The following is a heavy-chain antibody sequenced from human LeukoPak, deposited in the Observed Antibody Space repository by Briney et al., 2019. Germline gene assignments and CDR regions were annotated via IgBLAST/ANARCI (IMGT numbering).Heavy chain of an antibody. D-gene: IGHD2-15*01. CDR1: GYTFTGYY. V-gene: IGHV1-46*01. CDR3: ARDRSATLGTFLDY. J-gene: IGHJ4*02. Sequence: ASVKVSCKASGYTFTGYYLHWVRQAPGQGLEWMGIITPINGNTVSAQRFQGRVTMTRDTSTSTVYMELSSLRSEDTAVYYCARDRSATLGTFLDYWGQGSLVTVSS. CDR2: ITPINGNT.